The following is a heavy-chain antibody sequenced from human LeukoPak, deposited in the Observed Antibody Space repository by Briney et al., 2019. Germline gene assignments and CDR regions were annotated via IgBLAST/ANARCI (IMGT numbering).Heavy chain of an antibody. V-gene: IGHV3-23*01. CDR2: ISGSGGST. CDR1: GFTFSSYA. CDR3: AKGTTVTTFFDY. Sequence: GGSLRLSCAASGFTFSSYAMSWVRQAPGKGLEWVPAISGSGGSTYYADSVKGRFTISRDNSKNTLYLQMNSLRAEDTAVYYCAKGTTVTTFFDYWGQGTLVTVSS. D-gene: IGHD4-11*01. J-gene: IGHJ4*02.